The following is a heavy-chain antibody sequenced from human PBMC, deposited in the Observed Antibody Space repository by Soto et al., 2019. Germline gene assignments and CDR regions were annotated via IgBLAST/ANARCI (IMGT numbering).Heavy chain of an antibody. CDR1: GGSISSYY. J-gene: IGHJ6*03. V-gene: IGHV4-59*08. CDR2: IYYSGST. D-gene: IGHD3-9*01. Sequence: SETLSLTCTVSGGSISSYYWSWIRQPPGKGLEWIGYIYYSGSTNYNPSLKSRVTISVDTSKNQFSLKLSSVTAADTAVYYCARRVRILTGHPEASYYYYYMDVWGKGTTVTVSS. CDR3: ARRVRILTGHPEASYYYYYMDV.